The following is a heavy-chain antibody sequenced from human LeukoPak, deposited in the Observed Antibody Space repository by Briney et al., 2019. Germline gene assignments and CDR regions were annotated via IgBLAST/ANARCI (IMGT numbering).Heavy chain of an antibody. CDR3: AGSAYASLVDY. D-gene: IGHD3-16*01. CDR2: IYYSGST. Sequence: SETLSLTCTVSGGSISSGGYYWSWIRQHPGKGLEWIGYIYYSGSTYYNPSLKSRVTISVDTSKNQFSLKLSSVTAADTAVYYCAGSAYASLVDYWGQGTLVTVSS. J-gene: IGHJ4*02. V-gene: IGHV4-31*03. CDR1: GGSISSGGYY.